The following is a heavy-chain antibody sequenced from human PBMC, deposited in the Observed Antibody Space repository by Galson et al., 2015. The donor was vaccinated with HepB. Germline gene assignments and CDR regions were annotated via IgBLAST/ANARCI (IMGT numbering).Heavy chain of an antibody. CDR3: ARPDYYDSSGYSSLWAFDI. V-gene: IGHV4-39*01. D-gene: IGHD3-22*01. Sequence: SETLSLTCTVSGGSISSSSYYWGWIRQPPGKGLEWIGSIYYSGSTYYNPSLKSRVTISVDTSKNQFSLKLSSVTAADTAVYYCARPDYYDSSGYSSLWAFDIWGQGTMVTVSS. CDR2: IYYSGST. J-gene: IGHJ3*02. CDR1: GGSISSSSYY.